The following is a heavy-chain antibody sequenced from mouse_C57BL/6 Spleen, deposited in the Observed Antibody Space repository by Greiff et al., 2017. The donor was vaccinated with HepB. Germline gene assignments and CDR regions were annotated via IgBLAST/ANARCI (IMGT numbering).Heavy chain of an antibody. CDR2: ISNGGGST. CDR3: ARQDVAY. Sequence: EVKLMESGGGLVQPGGSLKLSCAASGFTFSDYYMYWVRQTPEKRLEWVAYISNGGGSTYYRDTVKGRFTISRDNAKNTLYLQMSRLKSEDTAMYYCARQDVAYWGQGTLVTVSA. CDR1: GFTFSDYY. V-gene: IGHV5-12*01. J-gene: IGHJ3*01.